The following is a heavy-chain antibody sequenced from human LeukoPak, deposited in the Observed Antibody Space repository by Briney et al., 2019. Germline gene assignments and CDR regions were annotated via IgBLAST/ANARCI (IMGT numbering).Heavy chain of an antibody. CDR1: GFSFTNYA. J-gene: IGHJ4*02. CDR2: MKGGGET. Sequence: GGSLRLSCAASGFSFTNYAMSWVRQAPARGPEWLSSMKGGGETFYADSVKGRFTISRDNSKNTLYLQMKSLRAEDTALYYCARDLSTFDSWGQGTLVTVSS. D-gene: IGHD1-1*01. V-gene: IGHV3-23*01. CDR3: ARDLSTFDS.